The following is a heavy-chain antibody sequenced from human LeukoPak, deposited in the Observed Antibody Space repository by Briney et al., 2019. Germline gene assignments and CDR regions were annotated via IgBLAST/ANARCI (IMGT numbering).Heavy chain of an antibody. V-gene: IGHV4-59*08. CDR2: IYYSGGT. CDR3: ARLGVGYYDSSGLISD. Sequence: SETLSLTCTVSGGSISSYYWSWIRQPPGKGLEWIGYIYYSGGTNYNPSLKSRVTISVDTSKNQFSLKLSSVTAADTAVYYCARLGVGYYDSSGLISDWGQGTLVTVSS. CDR1: GGSISSYY. J-gene: IGHJ4*02. D-gene: IGHD3-22*01.